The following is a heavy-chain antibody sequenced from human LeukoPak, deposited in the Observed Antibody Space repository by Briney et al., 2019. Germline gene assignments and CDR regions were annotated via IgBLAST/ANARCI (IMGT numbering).Heavy chain of an antibody. V-gene: IGHV1-2*02. CDR2: IKPDSDAT. D-gene: IGHD2-2*01. J-gene: IGHJ4*02. Sequence: ASVKVSCKASGYVFASHWLHWVRQAPGQGLEWVGYIKPDSDATDLAQRFQGRVTLTRDTSISAAYLELNGLTADDTAVYFCAKDDPHQRFDNWGQGTLVTVSS. CDR3: AKDDPHQRFDN. CDR1: GYVFASHW.